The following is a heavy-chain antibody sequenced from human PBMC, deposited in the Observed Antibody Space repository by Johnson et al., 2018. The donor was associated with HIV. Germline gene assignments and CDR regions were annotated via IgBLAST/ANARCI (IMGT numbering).Heavy chain of an antibody. Sequence: EVHLVESGGGLIQPGGSLRLSCAASGFTVSSNYMSWVRQAPGKGLEWVSSLSGSGAATYYADSVKGRFTISRDNSNNKVFLQMNSLRAEDTAVYYCAVYYYGSGSRNDAFDIWGQGTMVTVSS. CDR1: GFTVSSNY. J-gene: IGHJ3*02. CDR2: SGSGAAT. D-gene: IGHD3-10*01. V-gene: IGHV3-53*01. CDR3: AVYYYGSGSRNDAFDI.